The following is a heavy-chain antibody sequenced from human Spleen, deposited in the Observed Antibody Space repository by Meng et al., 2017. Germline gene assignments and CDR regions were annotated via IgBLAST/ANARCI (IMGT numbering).Heavy chain of an antibody. Sequence: GESLKTSCAASGFTFSNAWMSWVRQAAGKGLDWVGRIRRRTDGGTTDYVAPVKGRCVISRDDSKNTPYLQMNSLKTEDTAVYYCTTIKKHYWKAVYFSYSMDVWGQGTTVTVSS. CDR3: TTIKKHYWKAVYFSYSMDV. CDR1: GFTFSNAW. V-gene: IGHV3-15*01. J-gene: IGHJ6*02. D-gene: IGHD3-3*02. CDR2: IRRRTDGGTT.